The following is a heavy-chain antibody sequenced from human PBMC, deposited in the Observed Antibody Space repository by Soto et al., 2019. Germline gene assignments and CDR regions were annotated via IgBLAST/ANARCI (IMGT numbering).Heavy chain of an antibody. CDR2: IYYSGST. CDR1: GGSVSSGSYH. V-gene: IGHV4-61*01. D-gene: IGHD3-16*01. CDR3: ARDNMRARDGMDV. J-gene: IGHJ6*01. Sequence: PSETLSLTCTVSGGSVSSGSYHWTWIRQPPGEGLEWIGYIYYSGSTNYNPSLKSRVTISVDTSKNQFSLKLSSVTAADTAVYYCARDNMRARDGMDVWGQGTTVTVSS.